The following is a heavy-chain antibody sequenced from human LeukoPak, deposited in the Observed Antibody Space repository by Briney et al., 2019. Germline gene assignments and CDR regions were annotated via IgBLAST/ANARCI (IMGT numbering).Heavy chain of an antibody. V-gene: IGHV4-34*01. D-gene: IGHD3-10*01. CDR3: ARAVLLWFGELPSIDY. Sequence: SETLSLTCAVYGGSFSGYYWSWIRQPPGKGLEWIGEINHSGSTNYNPSLKSRVTISVDTSKNQFSLKLSSVTAADTAVYYCARAVLLWFGELPSIDYWGQGTLSPSPQ. J-gene: IGHJ4*02. CDR2: INHSGST. CDR1: GGSFSGYY.